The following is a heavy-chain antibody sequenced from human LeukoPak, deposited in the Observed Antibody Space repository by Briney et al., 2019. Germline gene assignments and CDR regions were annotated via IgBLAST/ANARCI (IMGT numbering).Heavy chain of an antibody. CDR3: AKDLSAALLDAFDI. CDR1: GFTFSSYG. D-gene: IGHD1-26*01. J-gene: IGHJ3*02. CDR2: IRYDGSNK. V-gene: IGHV3-30*02. Sequence: GGSLRLSCAASGFTFSSYGMHWVRQAPGKGLEWVAFIRYDGSNKYYADSVKGRFTISRDNSKNTLYLQMNSLRAEDTAVYYCAKDLSAALLDAFDIWGQGTMVTVSS.